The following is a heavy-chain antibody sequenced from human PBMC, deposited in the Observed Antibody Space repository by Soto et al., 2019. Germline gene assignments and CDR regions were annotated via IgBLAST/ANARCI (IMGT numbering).Heavy chain of an antibody. CDR2: TYYRSKWYN. Sequence: TLSLTCAISGDSVSSNSAAWNWIRQSPSRGLEWLGRTYYRSKWYNDYAVSVKSRITINPDTSKNQFSLQLNSVTPEDTAVYYCAKADHLYYYSGMDVWGQGTTVTVSS. J-gene: IGHJ6*02. V-gene: IGHV6-1*01. CDR1: GDSVSSNSAA. CDR3: AKADHLYYYSGMDV.